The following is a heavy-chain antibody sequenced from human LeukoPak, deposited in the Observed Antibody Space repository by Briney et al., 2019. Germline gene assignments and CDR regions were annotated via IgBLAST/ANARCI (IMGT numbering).Heavy chain of an antibody. Sequence: GGSLRLSCAASGLTFSSYGKSWVRQAPGKGLEWVSSISSSSSYIYYADSVKGRFTISRDNAKNSLYLQMNSLRAEDTAVYYCARDLGTTVTTYLDYWGQGTLVTVSS. CDR2: ISSSSSYI. J-gene: IGHJ4*02. CDR1: GLTFSSYG. CDR3: ARDLGTTVTTYLDY. V-gene: IGHV3-21*01. D-gene: IGHD4-17*01.